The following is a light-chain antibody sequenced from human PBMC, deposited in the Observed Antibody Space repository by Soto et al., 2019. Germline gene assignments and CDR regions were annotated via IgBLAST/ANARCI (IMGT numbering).Light chain of an antibody. V-gene: IGKV3-15*01. CDR1: QSIGRN. CDR2: AAS. J-gene: IGKJ4*01. Sequence: EIVMTQSPATLSVSPGQRVTLSCRASQSIGRNLAWSQQKPGQAPRLLIYAASTRATGIPARFSGSGSGTEFTLTISSLQYEDFAVYYCHHSKVWPLTFGGGTKVEIK. CDR3: HHSKVWPLT.